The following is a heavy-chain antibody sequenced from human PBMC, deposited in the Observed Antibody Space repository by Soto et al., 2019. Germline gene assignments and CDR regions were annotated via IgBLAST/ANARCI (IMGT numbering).Heavy chain of an antibody. CDR1: GFTFSSYA. Sequence: QLGGPLRLSCAASGFTFSSYAMSWVRQAPGKGLEWVSAISGSGGSTYYADSVKGRFTISRDNSKNTLYLQMNSLRAEDTAVYYCAKAADTFLDYYYYMDVWGKGTTVTVSS. V-gene: IGHV3-23*01. J-gene: IGHJ6*03. D-gene: IGHD3-3*01. CDR3: AKAADTFLDYYYYMDV. CDR2: ISGSGGST.